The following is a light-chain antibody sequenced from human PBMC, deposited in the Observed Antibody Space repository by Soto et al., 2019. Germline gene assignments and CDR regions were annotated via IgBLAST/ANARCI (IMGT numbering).Light chain of an antibody. CDR2: GAS. Sequence: EIVMMQSPATLSVSPGERATLSCRASQSVNSNYLAWYQQKPGQAPRLLIYGASSRATGIPDRFSGSGSGTDFTLTISRLEPEDFAVYYCQQYGSSPPITFGQGTRLEIK. J-gene: IGKJ5*01. CDR3: QQYGSSPPIT. V-gene: IGKV3-20*01. CDR1: QSVNSNY.